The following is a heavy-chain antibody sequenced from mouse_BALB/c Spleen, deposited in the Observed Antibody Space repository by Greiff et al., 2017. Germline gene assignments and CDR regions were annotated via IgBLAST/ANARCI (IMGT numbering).Heavy chain of an antibody. CDR2: IDPANGNT. V-gene: IGHV14-3*02. CDR3: ARSDTLYAMDY. J-gene: IGHJ4*01. D-gene: IGHD5-1-1*01. CDR1: GFNIKDTY. Sequence: VQLKESGAELVKPGASVKLSCTAPGFNIKDTYMHWVKQRPEQGLEWIGRIDPANGNTKYDPKFQGKATITADTSSNTAYLQLSSLTSEDTAVYYCARSDTLYAMDYWGQGTSVTVSS.